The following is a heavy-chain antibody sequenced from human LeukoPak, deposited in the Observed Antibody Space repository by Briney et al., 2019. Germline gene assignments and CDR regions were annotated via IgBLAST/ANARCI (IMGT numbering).Heavy chain of an antibody. CDR2: INPNSGDT. V-gene: IGHV1-2*06. Sequence: ASVKVSCKAAGYTFTGYYMFWVRQAPGQGLEWMGRINPNSGDTNYAQKFQGRVTMTRDTSISTAYMELSRLRSDDTAVYYCARGYCSGGSCYSVGNWFDPWGQGTLVTVSS. CDR3: ARGYCSGGSCYSVGNWFDP. J-gene: IGHJ5*02. CDR1: GYTFTGYY. D-gene: IGHD2-15*01.